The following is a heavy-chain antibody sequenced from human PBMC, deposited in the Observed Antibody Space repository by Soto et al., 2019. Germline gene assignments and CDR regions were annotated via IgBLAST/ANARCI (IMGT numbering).Heavy chain of an antibody. D-gene: IGHD3-22*01. V-gene: IGHV1-69*13. CDR2: IIPIFGTA. CDR1: GGTFSSYA. J-gene: IGHJ6*02. Sequence: SVKVSCKASGGTFSSYAISWVRQAPGQGLEWMVGIIPIFGTANYAQKFQGRVTITADESTSTAYMELSSLRSEDTAVYYCARLPYLSGYYPAVYYGMDGWGQGTTVTSP. CDR3: ARLPYLSGYYPAVYYGMDG.